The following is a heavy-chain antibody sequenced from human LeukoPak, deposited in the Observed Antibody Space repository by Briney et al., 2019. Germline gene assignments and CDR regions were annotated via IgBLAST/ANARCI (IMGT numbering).Heavy chain of an antibody. CDR1: GGTFSSYA. Sequence: ASVKVSCKASGGTFSSYAISWVRQAPGQGLEWMGRIIPIFGIANYAQKFQGRVTITADKSTSTAYMELSSLRSEDTAVYYCARAGDILTGYYYWGQGTLVTVSS. CDR3: ARAGDILTGYYY. J-gene: IGHJ4*02. V-gene: IGHV1-69*04. CDR2: IIPIFGIA. D-gene: IGHD3-9*01.